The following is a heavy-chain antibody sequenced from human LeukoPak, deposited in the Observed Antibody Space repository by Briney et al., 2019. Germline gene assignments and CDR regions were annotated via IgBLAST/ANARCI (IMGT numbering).Heavy chain of an antibody. J-gene: IGHJ4*02. CDR3: ARRSVVGARIFFLDY. CDR2: IYYSVNT. D-gene: IGHD2-15*01. CDR1: GGSISSGGYS. V-gene: IGHV4-61*08. Sequence: SETLSLTCAVSGGSISSGGYSWSWIRQPPGKGLEWIGYIYYSVNTNYNPSLKSRVTISVDTSKNQFSLKLSSVTAADTAVYYCARRSVVGARIFFLDYWGQGTLVTVSS.